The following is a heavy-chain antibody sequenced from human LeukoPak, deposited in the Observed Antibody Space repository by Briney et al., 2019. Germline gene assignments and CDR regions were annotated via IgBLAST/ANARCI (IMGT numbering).Heavy chain of an antibody. D-gene: IGHD6-13*01. CDR3: SRGKIAAAGTGAFDV. J-gene: IGHJ3*01. CDR2: FSATDGSA. Sequence: GGSLRLACAASGFTFSSYAMTWVRQAPGKGLEWVSAFSATDGSAQYAESVAGRFTISRNNSNNTLFLHINSLRAEHTAVYYCSRGKIAAAGTGAFDVWGQGKLVTVSS. CDR1: GFTFSSYA. V-gene: IGHV3-23*01.